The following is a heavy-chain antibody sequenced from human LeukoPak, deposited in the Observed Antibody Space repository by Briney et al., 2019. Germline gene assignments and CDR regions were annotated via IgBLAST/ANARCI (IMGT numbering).Heavy chain of an antibody. J-gene: IGHJ4*02. CDR3: ARDSGSYFYY. Sequence: GGSLRLSCAGSGFTFSTYAMHWVRQAPGKGLEWVALFSYDGSTQRYADSVKGRFTISRDNAKNTLFLQMNSLRAEDTAVYYCARDSGSYFYYWGQGTLVTVSS. CDR2: FSYDGSTQ. CDR1: GFTFSTYA. D-gene: IGHD1-26*01. V-gene: IGHV3-30-3*01.